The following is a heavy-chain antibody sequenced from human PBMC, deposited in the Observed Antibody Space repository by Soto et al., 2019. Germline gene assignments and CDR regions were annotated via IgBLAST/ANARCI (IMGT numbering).Heavy chain of an antibody. V-gene: IGHV4-59*01. J-gene: IGHJ4*02. D-gene: IGHD1-7*01. Sequence: SETLSLTCTVSGDSISSYYWSWIRQPPGKGLEWIGYIYYSGSTNYNPSLKSRVTISVDTSKNQFSLKLSSVTAADTAVYYCARDIPLDWKYPFDYWGQGTLVTVSS. CDR3: ARDIPLDWKYPFDY. CDR2: IYYSGST. CDR1: GDSISSYY.